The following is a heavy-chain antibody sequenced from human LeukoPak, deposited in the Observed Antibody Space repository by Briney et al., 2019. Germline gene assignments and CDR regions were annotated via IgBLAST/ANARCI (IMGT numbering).Heavy chain of an antibody. V-gene: IGHV3-23*01. CDR2: ISGSGGST. CDR3: AKENYDILTGYVPFDY. CDR1: GFTFSSYA. D-gene: IGHD3-9*01. Sequence: PGGSLRLSCAASGFTFSSYAMSWVRQAPGKGLEWGSAISGSGGSTYYADSVKGRFTISRDNSKNTLYLQMNSLRAEDTAVYYCAKENYDILTGYVPFDYWGQGTLVTVSS. J-gene: IGHJ4*02.